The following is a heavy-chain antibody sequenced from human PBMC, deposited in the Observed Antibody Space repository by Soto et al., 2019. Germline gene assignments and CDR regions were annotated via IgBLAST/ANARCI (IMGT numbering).Heavy chain of an antibody. CDR3: ARERDDENRNDAGIDY. J-gene: IGHJ4*02. V-gene: IGHV1-46*01. CDR1: RYTFTSYY. Sequence: QVQLVQSGAEVKKPGASVKVSCKASRYTFTSYYMHWVRQAPGQGLEWMGIINPSGGSTSYAQKFQGRVTMTRDTSTSTVYMELSSLRSEDTAVYYCARERDDENRNDAGIDYWGQGTLVTVSS. D-gene: IGHD1-1*01. CDR2: INPSGGST.